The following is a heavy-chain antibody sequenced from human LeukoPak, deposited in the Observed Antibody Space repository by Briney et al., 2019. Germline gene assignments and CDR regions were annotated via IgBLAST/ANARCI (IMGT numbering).Heavy chain of an antibody. D-gene: IGHD4-11*01. J-gene: IGHJ4*02. V-gene: IGHV5-51*01. Sequence: PGESLKISCKGSGYSFTRYWIGWVRQMPGKGLEWMGIIYPGESDTKYSPSFQGQVTISADKSISTAYLQWGSLKASDTAMYYCARTHSNYMIDYWGQGTLVTVSS. CDR2: IYPGESDT. CDR3: ARTHSNYMIDY. CDR1: GYSFTRYW.